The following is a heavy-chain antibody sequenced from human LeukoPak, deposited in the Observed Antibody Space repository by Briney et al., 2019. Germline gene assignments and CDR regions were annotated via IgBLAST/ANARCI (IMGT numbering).Heavy chain of an antibody. Sequence: GGSLRLSCAASGFTFGSYAMHWVRQAPGKGLEWVAVISYDGSNKYYADSVKGRFTISRDNSKNTLYLQMNSLRAEDTAVYYCARGSDHFDYWGQGTLVTVSS. D-gene: IGHD2-15*01. V-gene: IGHV3-30*04. CDR2: ISYDGSNK. CDR1: GFTFGSYA. J-gene: IGHJ4*02. CDR3: ARGSDHFDY.